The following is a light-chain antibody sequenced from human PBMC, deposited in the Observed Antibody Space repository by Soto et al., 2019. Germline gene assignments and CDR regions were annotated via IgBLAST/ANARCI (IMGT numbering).Light chain of an antibody. CDR2: EVS. V-gene: IGLV2-14*01. Sequence: QSALTQPAFVSESLGQSITISCTGTNSDIGGYDFVSWYQQHPGTTPKLIIYEVSRRPSGVSNRFSGSRSGNTASLTISGLQAEDEADYYCCSYASITTFDVVFGGGTQLTVL. CDR3: CSYASITTFDVV. CDR1: NSDIGGYDF. J-gene: IGLJ2*01.